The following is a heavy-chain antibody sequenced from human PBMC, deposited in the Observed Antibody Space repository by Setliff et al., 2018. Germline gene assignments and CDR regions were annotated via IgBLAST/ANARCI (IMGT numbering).Heavy chain of an antibody. Sequence: SETLSLTCTVSGASVSGNSYYWGWIRQPPGKGLEWIGRMYYGGGGSTYYNASLKSQVTISVDTSKNQFSLKLNSVTAADTAVYYCARAPRYFDPTGSYFDYWGQGTPVTVSS. CDR1: GASVSGNSYY. D-gene: IGHD3-9*01. CDR3: ARAPRYFDPTGSYFDY. CDR2: MYYGGGGST. V-gene: IGHV4-39*07. J-gene: IGHJ4*02.